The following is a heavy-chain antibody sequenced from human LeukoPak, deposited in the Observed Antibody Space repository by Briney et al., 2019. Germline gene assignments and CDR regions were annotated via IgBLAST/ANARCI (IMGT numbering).Heavy chain of an antibody. CDR3: AKGLRGERNYYYYAMDV. CDR2: ISGSGGDT. J-gene: IGHJ6*02. Sequence: PGGSLRLSCAASGFTFSSYAMSWVRQAPGKGLEWVSTISGSGGDTYYADSVKGRFTISRDNSKNTLYLQMNSLRAEDTAVYYCAKGLRGERNYYYYAMDVWGQGTTVTVSS. D-gene: IGHD4-17*01. V-gene: IGHV3-23*01. CDR1: GFTFSSYA.